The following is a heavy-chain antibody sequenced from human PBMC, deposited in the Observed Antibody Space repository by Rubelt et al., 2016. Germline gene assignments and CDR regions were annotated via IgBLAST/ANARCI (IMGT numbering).Heavy chain of an antibody. CDR2: IKYDGSEK. CDR3: ARDLTTMVRGVNTGPFDY. V-gene: IGHV3-7*01. Sequence: SCAGSGFTFSNYWMSWVRQAPGKGLEWVAYIKYDGSEKDYVDSVKGRFTISRDNAKNSLYLQMNSLRAEDTAVYYCARDLTTMVRGVNTGPFDYWGQGTLVTVSS. D-gene: IGHD3-10*01. CDR1: GFTFSNYW. J-gene: IGHJ4*02.